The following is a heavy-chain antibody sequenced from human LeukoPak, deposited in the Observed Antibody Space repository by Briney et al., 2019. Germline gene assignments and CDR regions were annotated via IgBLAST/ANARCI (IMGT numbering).Heavy chain of an antibody. Sequence: TGGSLRLSCAASGFTVSSNYMSWVRQAPGKGLEWVSAISDSGGITYYADSVKGRFTISRDNSKNTLYLQMNSLRAEDTAIYYCAKASAVRGYYYYGMDVWGQGTTVTVSS. CDR2: ISDSGGIT. CDR3: AKASAVRGYYYYGMDV. D-gene: IGHD3-10*02. J-gene: IGHJ6*02. CDR1: GFTVSSNY. V-gene: IGHV3-23*01.